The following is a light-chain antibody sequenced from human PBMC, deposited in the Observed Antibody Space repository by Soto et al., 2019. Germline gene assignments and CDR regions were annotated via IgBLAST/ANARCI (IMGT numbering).Light chain of an antibody. CDR1: SSNIGAGYD. V-gene: IGLV1-40*01. Sequence: QSVLTQPPSVSGAPGQTITISCTGSSSNIGAGYDVHWYQQLPGRAPKLLIYGNNNRPSGVPDRFSGSKSGTSGSLAISGLQSEDEADYYCTSYTPTGALVFGSGTKLTVL. J-gene: IGLJ3*02. CDR3: TSYTPTGALV. CDR2: GNN.